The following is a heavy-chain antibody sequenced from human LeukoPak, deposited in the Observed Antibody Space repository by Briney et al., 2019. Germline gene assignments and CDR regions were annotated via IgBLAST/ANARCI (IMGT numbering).Heavy chain of an antibody. CDR3: AREIVSAVAGNFDY. V-gene: IGHV3-48*03. CDR2: ISRSGSTR. CDR1: GFTFSSYE. Sequence: GGSLRLSCAASGFTFSSYEMNWVRQAPGKGLEWVSYISRSGSTRTYADSVKGRFTISRDNAQNSLYLEMSSLRAEDTAVYYCAREIVSAVAGNFDYWGQGTLVTVSS. J-gene: IGHJ4*02. D-gene: IGHD6-19*01.